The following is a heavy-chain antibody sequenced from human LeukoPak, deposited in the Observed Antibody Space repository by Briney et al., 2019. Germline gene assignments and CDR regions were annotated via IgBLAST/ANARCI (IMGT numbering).Heavy chain of an antibody. V-gene: IGHV3-48*03. CDR2: ISSSGSTI. D-gene: IGHD2-8*01. J-gene: IGHJ5*02. CDR1: GFTFSSYE. CDR3: ARDLSVLMVYGIWIDP. Sequence: GGSLRLSCAASGFTFSSYEMNWVRQAPGKGLEWVSYISSSGSTIYYADSVKGRFTISRDNAKNSLYLQMNSLRAEDTAVYYCARDLSVLMVYGIWIDPWGQGTLVTVSS.